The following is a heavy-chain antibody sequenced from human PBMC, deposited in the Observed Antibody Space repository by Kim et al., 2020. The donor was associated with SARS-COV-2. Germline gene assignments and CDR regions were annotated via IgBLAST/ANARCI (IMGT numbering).Heavy chain of an antibody. V-gene: IGHV3-9*01. D-gene: IGHD6-19*01. CDR3: VKDMHIAVAAGGFDS. J-gene: IGHJ4*02. Sequence: ADSVKGRLTIYRDSGKNSLYLQMNSLTAEDAALYYCVKDMHIAVAAGGFDSWGQGTLVAVSS.